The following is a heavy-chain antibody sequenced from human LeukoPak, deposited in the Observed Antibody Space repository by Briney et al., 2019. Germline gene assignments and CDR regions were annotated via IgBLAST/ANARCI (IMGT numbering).Heavy chain of an antibody. Sequence: SETLSLTCTVSGVSISSYYWSWIRQPPGKGLEWIGYIYYSGSTNYNPSLKSRVTISIDTSKNQFSLKLSSVTAADTAVYYCARDYSSGWYYFDYWGQGTLVTVSS. CDR3: ARDYSSGWYYFDY. D-gene: IGHD6-19*01. CDR2: IYYSGST. CDR1: GVSISSYY. J-gene: IGHJ4*02. V-gene: IGHV4-59*01.